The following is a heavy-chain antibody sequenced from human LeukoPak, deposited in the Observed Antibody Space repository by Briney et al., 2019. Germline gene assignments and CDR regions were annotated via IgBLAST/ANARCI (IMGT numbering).Heavy chain of an antibody. J-gene: IGHJ6*03. V-gene: IGHV3-53*01. Sequence: PGGSLRLSCAASGFSFSTYNMNWVRQAPGKGLEWVSVIYSGGSTYYADSVKGRFTISRDNSKNTLYLQMNSLRAEDTAVYYCARASGIAVYMDVWGKGTTVTISS. CDR1: GFSFSTYN. D-gene: IGHD6-19*01. CDR2: IYSGGST. CDR3: ARASGIAVYMDV.